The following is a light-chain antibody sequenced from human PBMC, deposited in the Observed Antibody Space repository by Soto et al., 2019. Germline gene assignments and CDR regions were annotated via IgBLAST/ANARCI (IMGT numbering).Light chain of an antibody. CDR2: QVS. CDR1: SSDVGNYNY. J-gene: IGLJ1*01. V-gene: IGLV2-14*01. Sequence: QSALTQPASVSGSPGQSITISCTGTSSDVGNYNYVSWYQQHPGKAPQLMIFQVSNRASEVSNRFSGSKSGDTASLTISGLQAEDEADYYCSSYTTSSTLYVFGTGTKLTVL. CDR3: SSYTTSSTLYV.